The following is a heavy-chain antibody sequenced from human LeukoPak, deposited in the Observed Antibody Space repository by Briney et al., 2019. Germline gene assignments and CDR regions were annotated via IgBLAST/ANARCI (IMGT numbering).Heavy chain of an antibody. J-gene: IGHJ4*02. D-gene: IGHD2-21*02. CDR1: GITFSSYA. Sequence: SVKVSCKTSGITFSSYAMSWVRQAPGQGLEWMGRIIPILGIANYAQKFQGRVTITADKSTSTAYMELSSLRSEDTAVYYCARSPGVVTAMGDYWGQGTLVTVSS. CDR2: IIPILGIA. V-gene: IGHV1-69*04. CDR3: ARSPGVVTAMGDY.